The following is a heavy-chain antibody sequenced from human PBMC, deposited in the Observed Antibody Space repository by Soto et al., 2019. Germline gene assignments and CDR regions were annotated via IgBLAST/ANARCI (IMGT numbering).Heavy chain of an antibody. CDR1: GFTFSSYG. D-gene: IGHD2-15*01. J-gene: IGHJ5*02. V-gene: IGHV3-33*01. Sequence: PGGSLRLSCAASGFTFSSYGMHWVRQAPGKGLEWVAVIWYDGSNKYYADSVKGRFTISRDNSKNTLYLQMNSLRAEDTAVYYCARGFSGAGYTWFDTLCQRDVVTISS. CDR2: IWYDGSNK. CDR3: ARGFSGAGYTWFDT.